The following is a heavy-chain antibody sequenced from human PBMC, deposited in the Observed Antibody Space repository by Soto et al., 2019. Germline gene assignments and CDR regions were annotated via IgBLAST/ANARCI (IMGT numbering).Heavy chain of an antibody. Sequence: SVTMSVTCTVAGGNIISYYWSWIRKTTGKGLEWIGYIYYSGSTNYNPSLKSRVTISVDTSKNQFSLKLSSVTAADTAVYYCARHGQYYDILTGYYYYYYMDVWGKGTTVTVSS. V-gene: IGHV4-59*08. J-gene: IGHJ6*03. CDR2: IYYSGST. CDR1: GGNIISYY. D-gene: IGHD3-9*01. CDR3: ARHGQYYDILTGYYYYYYMDV.